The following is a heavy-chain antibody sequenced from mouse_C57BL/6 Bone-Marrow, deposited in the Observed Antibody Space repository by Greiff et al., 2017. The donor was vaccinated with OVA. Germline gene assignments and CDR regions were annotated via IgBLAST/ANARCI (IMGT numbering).Heavy chain of an antibody. CDR3: ARGNYYGYDGIAY. CDR1: GYAFSSSW. J-gene: IGHJ3*01. Sequence: VQLVESGPELVKPGASVKISCKASGYAFSSSWLNWVKQRPGKGLEWIGRIYPGDGDTNYNGKFKGKATLTADKSSSTAYMQLSSLTSEDSAVYFCARGNYYGYDGIAYWGQGTLVTVSA. D-gene: IGHD2-2*01. V-gene: IGHV1-82*01. CDR2: IYPGDGDT.